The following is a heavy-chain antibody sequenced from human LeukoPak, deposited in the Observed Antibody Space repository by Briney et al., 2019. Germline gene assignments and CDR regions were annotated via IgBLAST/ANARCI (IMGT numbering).Heavy chain of an antibody. CDR1: GFTFSSYG. D-gene: IGHD3-22*01. CDR3: AKDRLGALYYYDSSGYYRFDY. J-gene: IGHJ4*01. CDR2: IWNDGSNK. V-gene: IGHV3-30*02. Sequence: GGSLRLSCAASGFTFSSYGMHWVRQAPGKGLEWVAIIWNDGSNKYYADSVKGRFTISRDNSKNTLYLQMNSLRAEDTAVYYCAKDRLGALYYYDSSGYYRFDYWGQGTLVTVSS.